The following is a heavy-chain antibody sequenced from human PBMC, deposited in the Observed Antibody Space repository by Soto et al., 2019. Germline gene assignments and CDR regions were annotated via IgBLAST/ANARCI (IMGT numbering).Heavy chain of an antibody. CDR2: IYYSGST. D-gene: IGHD3-22*01. V-gene: IGHV4-59*01. CDR1: GGSISSYY. Sequence: QVQLQESGPGLVKPSETLSLTCTVSGGSISSYYWSWIRQPPGKGLEWIGYIYYSGSTNYNPSLKSRVTISVDTSKNQCSLKLSSVTAADTAVYYCARVVHYYDSSGPSYGMDVWGQGTTVTVSS. CDR3: ARVVHYYDSSGPSYGMDV. J-gene: IGHJ6*02.